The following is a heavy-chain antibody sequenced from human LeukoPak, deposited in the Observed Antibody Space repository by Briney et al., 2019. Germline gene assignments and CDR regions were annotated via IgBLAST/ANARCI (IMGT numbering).Heavy chain of an antibody. Sequence: ASVKVSCKASGYTFTTYGISWVRQAPGQGLEWMGRINPNSGDTNFAQKFQGRVTMTRDTSISTAYMELSRLQSDDTAVYYCARNQDNDYWGQGTLVTVSS. D-gene: IGHD1-14*01. V-gene: IGHV1-2*06. J-gene: IGHJ4*02. CDR3: ARNQDNDY. CDR1: GYTFTTYG. CDR2: INPNSGDT.